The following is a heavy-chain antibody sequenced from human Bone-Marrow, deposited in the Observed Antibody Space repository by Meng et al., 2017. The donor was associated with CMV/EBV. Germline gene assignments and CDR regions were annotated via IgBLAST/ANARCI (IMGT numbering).Heavy chain of an antibody. CDR2: ISGSGGST. D-gene: IGHD6-13*01. V-gene: IGHV3-23*01. J-gene: IGHJ4*02. CDR1: GFTFSIYA. Sequence: GESLKISCAASGFTFSIYAMSWVRQAPGKGLEWVSAISGSGGSTYYADSVKGRFTISRDNSKNTLYLQMNSLRAEDTAVYYCAKDADVAAAGTSHGYFDYWGQGTLVTVSS. CDR3: AKDADVAAAGTSHGYFDY.